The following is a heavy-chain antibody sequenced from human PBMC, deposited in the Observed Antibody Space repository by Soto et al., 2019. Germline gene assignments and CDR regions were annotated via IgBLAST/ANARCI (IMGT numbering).Heavy chain of an antibody. CDR1: GYTFTNYG. D-gene: IGHD3-9*01. Sequence: QVQLVQSGAEVKKPGASVKVSCRASGYTFTNYGISWVRQAPGQGLEWMGWINANNGNTNYAQTLQGRVTMTTDTSTSTASMELRSLRSDDTAVYYCARDTMTGYLQFDYWGQGTLVTVSS. V-gene: IGHV1-18*01. J-gene: IGHJ4*02. CDR2: INANNGNT. CDR3: ARDTMTGYLQFDY.